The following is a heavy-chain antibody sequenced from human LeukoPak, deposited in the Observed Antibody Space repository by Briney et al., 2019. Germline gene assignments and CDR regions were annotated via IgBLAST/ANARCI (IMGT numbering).Heavy chain of an antibody. CDR1: GYSFTNYW. J-gene: IGHJ4*02. CDR2: IYPGDSDT. V-gene: IGHV5-51*01. Sequence: GESLKISCKGFGYSFTNYWLGWVRQMPGKGLEWMGIIYPGDSDTRYSPSFQGQVTISADKSISTAYLQWSGLKASDTAMYYCARRGETSEEYDYWGQGTLVSVSS. D-gene: IGHD4-17*01. CDR3: ARRGETSEEYDY.